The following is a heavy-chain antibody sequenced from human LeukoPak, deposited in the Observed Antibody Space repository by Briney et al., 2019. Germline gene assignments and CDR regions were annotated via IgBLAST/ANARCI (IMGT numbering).Heavy chain of an antibody. J-gene: IGHJ3*02. Sequence: SVKVSCKASGGTFSSYAISWVRQAPGQGLEWMGGIIPIFGTANYAQKLQGRVTMTTDTSTSTAYMELRSLRSDDTAVYYCARARPRDAFDIWGQGTMVTVSS. V-gene: IGHV1-69*05. CDR3: ARARPRDAFDI. CDR2: IIPIFGTA. CDR1: GGTFSSYA.